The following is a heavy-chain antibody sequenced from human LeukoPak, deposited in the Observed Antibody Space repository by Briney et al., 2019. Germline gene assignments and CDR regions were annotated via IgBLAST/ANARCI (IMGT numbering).Heavy chain of an antibody. J-gene: IGHJ4*02. CDR1: AFTFTAYG. CDR3: AKDHTQWRRGGTFFYFDS. V-gene: IGHV3-30*02. D-gene: IGHD3-3*02. CDR2: NRHDGGHK. Sequence: PGGSLRLSXAASAFTFTAYGMHWVCQGPGKGLEWLAFNRHDGGHKYYADSVKGRFSISRDNSQNTLYLQMNSLRVEDTAVYYCAKDHTQWRRGGTFFYFDSWGQGTQVTVSS.